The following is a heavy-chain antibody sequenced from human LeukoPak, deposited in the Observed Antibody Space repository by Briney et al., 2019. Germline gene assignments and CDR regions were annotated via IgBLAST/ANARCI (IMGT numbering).Heavy chain of an antibody. D-gene: IGHD6-19*01. CDR1: RFNFNKYD. J-gene: IGHJ4*02. CDR2: ITGRSDKT. Sequence: PGGSLGLSCAASRFNFNKYDMTWARQAPGKGLEWVSTITGRSDKTYYTDSVKGRFVTSRDNSKDTLYLQMNSLRAEDTALYYCAKGGWLDDLGQGALVTVSS. CDR3: AKGGWLDD. V-gene: IGHV3-23*01.